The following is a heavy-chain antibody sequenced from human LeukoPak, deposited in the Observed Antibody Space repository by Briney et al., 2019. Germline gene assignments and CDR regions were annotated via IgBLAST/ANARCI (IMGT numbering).Heavy chain of an antibody. V-gene: IGHV1-3*03. CDR1: GYTFTNYA. D-gene: IGHD5-24*01. Sequence: GASVKVSCKASGYTFTNYAMHWVRQAPGQRPEWLGWINAANGYAKYSQELQGRVIITRDTSASTAYMELSSLRSEDMAIYYCAIRDGHTDHWGQGTLVTVPS. CDR3: AIRDGHTDH. CDR2: INAANGYA. J-gene: IGHJ4*02.